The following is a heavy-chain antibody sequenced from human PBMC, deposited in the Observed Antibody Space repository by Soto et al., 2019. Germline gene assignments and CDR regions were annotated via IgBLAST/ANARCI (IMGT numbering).Heavy chain of an antibody. CDR1: GGTFSSYA. V-gene: IGHV1-69*13. CDR2: IIPIFGTA. D-gene: IGHD3-10*01. Sequence: SVKVSCKASGGTFSSYAISWVRQAPGQGLEWMGGIIPIFGTANYAQKFQGRVTITADESTSTAYMELSSLRSEDTAVYYCARGWLYYYGSGSYYYYCYGMDVWGQGXTVTVYS. CDR3: ARGWLYYYGSGSYYYYCYGMDV. J-gene: IGHJ6*02.